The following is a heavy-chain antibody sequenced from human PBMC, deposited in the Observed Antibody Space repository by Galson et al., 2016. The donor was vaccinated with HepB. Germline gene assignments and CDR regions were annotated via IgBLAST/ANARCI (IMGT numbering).Heavy chain of an antibody. CDR2: ITNNGDTR. V-gene: IGHV3-64D*06. CDR1: GFSFSSYA. CDR3: AKDRVRDVLFDS. Sequence: SLRLSCAASGFSFSSYAIDWVRQAPGKGLEFVSEITNNGDTRDYADYVKGRFTISRDNSKNTLYLEMSSLRAEDTAVYYCAKDRVRDVLFDSWGQGTLVTVSS. D-gene: IGHD5-24*01. J-gene: IGHJ4*02.